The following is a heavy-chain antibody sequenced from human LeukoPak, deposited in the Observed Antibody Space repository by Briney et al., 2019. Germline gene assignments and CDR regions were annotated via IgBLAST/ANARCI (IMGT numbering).Heavy chain of an antibody. Sequence: SETLSLTCAVSGGSISSSNWWSWVRQPPGKGLVWIGEIYHSGSTNYNPSLKSRVTISVDKSKNQFSLKLSSVTAADTAVYYCANYCSSSSCHTRRAFDIWGQGTMVTVSS. CDR3: ANYCSSSSCHTRRAFDI. D-gene: IGHD2-2*02. V-gene: IGHV4-4*02. J-gene: IGHJ3*02. CDR2: IYHSGST. CDR1: GGSISSSNW.